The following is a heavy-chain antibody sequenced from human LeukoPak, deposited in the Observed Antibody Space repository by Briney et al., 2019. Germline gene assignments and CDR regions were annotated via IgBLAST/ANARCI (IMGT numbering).Heavy chain of an antibody. J-gene: IGHJ4*02. V-gene: IGHV3-48*03. D-gene: IGHD4-23*01. Sequence: PGGSLRLSCAASGFTFSSYEMHWVRQAPGKGLEWVSYISSSGSTIYYADSVKGRFTISRDNAKNSLYLQMNSLSAEDTAVYYCARDYGGSSPFDYWGQGTLVTVSS. CDR3: ARDYGGSSPFDY. CDR1: GFTFSSYE. CDR2: ISSSGSTI.